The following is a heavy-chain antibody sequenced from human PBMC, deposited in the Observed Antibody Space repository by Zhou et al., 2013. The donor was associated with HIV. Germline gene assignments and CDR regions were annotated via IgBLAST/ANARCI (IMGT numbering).Heavy chain of an antibody. CDR1: GGTFSSYA. J-gene: IGHJ6*03. CDR3: ARDGRLGDPSPYYYYYYMDV. D-gene: IGHD3-16*01. Sequence: QVQLVQSGAEVKKPGSSVKVSCKASGGTFSSYAISWVRQAPGQGLEWMGGIIPIFGTANYAQKFQGRVTITTDESTSTAYMELSSLRSEDTAVYYCARDGRLGDPSPYYYYYYMDVWGKGTTVTVSS. CDR2: IIPIFGTA. V-gene: IGHV1-69*05.